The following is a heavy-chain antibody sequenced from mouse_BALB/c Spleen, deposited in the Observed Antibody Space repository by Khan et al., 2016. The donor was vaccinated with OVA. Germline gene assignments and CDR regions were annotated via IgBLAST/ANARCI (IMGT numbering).Heavy chain of an antibody. Sequence: VQLQESGPCLVQPSQSLSITCTVSGFSLTTYGVHWVRQSPGKGLEWLGVIWSGGTTDYSAAFISRLSITKDNSKSQVFFKMNSLQANDTAIYYWARNYDYDEGLAFWGQGTLFTVSA. D-gene: IGHD2-4*01. J-gene: IGHJ3*01. CDR3: ARNYDYDEGLAF. CDR2: IWSGGTT. V-gene: IGHV2-2*02. CDR1: GFSLTTYG.